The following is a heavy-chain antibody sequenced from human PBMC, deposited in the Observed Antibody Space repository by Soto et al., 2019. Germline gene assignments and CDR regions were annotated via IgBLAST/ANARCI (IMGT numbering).Heavy chain of an antibody. CDR3: ARDQEVNYADYWGSDYYGMDV. V-gene: IGHV4-31*03. CDR1: GDSISSGGHY. J-gene: IGHJ6*02. D-gene: IGHD4-17*01. Sequence: SETLSLTCSVYGDSISSGGHYWSWIRQPPGKGLEWIGYIYHSGSTYYNPSLKSRVTISVDTSKNQFSLKLSSVTAADTAVYYCARDQEVNYADYWGSDYYGMDVWGQGTTVTVSS. CDR2: IYHSGST.